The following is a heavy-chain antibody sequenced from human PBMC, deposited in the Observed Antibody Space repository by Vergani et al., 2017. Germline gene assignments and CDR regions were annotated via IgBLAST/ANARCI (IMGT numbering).Heavy chain of an antibody. CDR2: INAGNGNT. J-gene: IGHJ5*02. D-gene: IGHD3-3*01. Sequence: QVQLVQSGAEVKKPGASVKVSCKASGYTFTSYAIHWVRQAPGQRLEWMGWINAGNGNTKYSQKFQGRVTITRDTYASTAYMELSSLRSEDTAVYYCARDPFYDFWSGSNWFDPWGQGTLVTVSS. CDR3: ARDPFYDFWSGSNWFDP. V-gene: IGHV1-3*01. CDR1: GYTFTSYA.